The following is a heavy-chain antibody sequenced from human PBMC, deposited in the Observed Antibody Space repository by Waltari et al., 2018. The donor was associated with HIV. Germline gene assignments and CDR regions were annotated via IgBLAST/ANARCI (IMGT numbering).Heavy chain of an antibody. CDR2: IYRHTGRV. Sequence: EVRLVQSGAVVKRPGESLKISCKTSGYTFTSYWVGWVGQTAGKGVVWIGGIYRHTGRVQDNPSCQGRGGISTDWSTRTAYLEWRSLTALDTGVYYCARRPDYGGDWFGSWGQGTLVSVSS. J-gene: IGHJ5*01. D-gene: IGHD3-10*01. CDR3: ARRPDYGGDWFGS. CDR1: GYTFTSYW. V-gene: IGHV5-51*03.